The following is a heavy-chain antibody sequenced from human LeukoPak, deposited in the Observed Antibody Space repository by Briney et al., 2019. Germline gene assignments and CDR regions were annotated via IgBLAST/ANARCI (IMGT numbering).Heavy chain of an antibody. V-gene: IGHV4-59*08. CDR1: GGSISSYY. CDR2: IYYSGST. CDR3: ARRSVGAIRPFDY. D-gene: IGHD1-26*01. Sequence: KSSETLSLTCTVSGGSISSYYWSWIRQPPGKGLEWIGYIYYSGSTNYNPSLKSRVTISVDTSKNQFSLKLSSVTAADTAVYYCARRSVGAIRPFDYWGQGTLVTVSS. J-gene: IGHJ4*02.